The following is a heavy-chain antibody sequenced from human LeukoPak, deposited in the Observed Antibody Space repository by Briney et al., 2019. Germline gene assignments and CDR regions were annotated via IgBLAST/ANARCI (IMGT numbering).Heavy chain of an antibody. J-gene: IGHJ4*02. Sequence: SETLSLTCTVSGGSISSYYWGWIRQPPGKGLEWIGTFHYSGSTYYNPSLKSRVTISVNMSKNQFSLKLISVTAADTAVYYCARLYRKTYKWDDQPDYWGQGTLVTVSS. CDR3: ARLYRKTYKWDDQPDY. CDR2: FHYSGST. V-gene: IGHV4-39*07. CDR1: GGSISSYY. D-gene: IGHD1-20*01.